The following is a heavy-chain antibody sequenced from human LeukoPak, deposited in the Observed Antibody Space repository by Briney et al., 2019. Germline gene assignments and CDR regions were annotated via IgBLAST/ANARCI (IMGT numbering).Heavy chain of an antibody. CDR2: IYTSGST. Sequence: SETLSLTCTVSGGSISSGSYYWSWIRQPAGKGLEWIGRIYTSGSTNYNPSLKSRVTISVDTSKNQFSLKLSSVTAADTAEYYCARTPYDFWSGYLLYYMDVWGKGTTVTVSS. V-gene: IGHV4-61*02. J-gene: IGHJ6*03. CDR3: ARTPYDFWSGYLLYYMDV. CDR1: GGSISSGSYY. D-gene: IGHD3-3*01.